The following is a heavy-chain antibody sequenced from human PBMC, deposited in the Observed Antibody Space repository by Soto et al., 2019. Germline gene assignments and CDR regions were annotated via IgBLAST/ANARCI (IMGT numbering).Heavy chain of an antibody. CDR2: IDGDGRTT. V-gene: IGHV3-74*01. CDR3: ARDKGDILKGSEY. CDR1: GFTFNSYW. J-gene: IGHJ4*02. Sequence: GGSLRLSCAASGFTFNSYWMHWVRQAPGKGLVWVSRIDGDGRTTTYADSVKGRFTISRDNAKNTLYLQMNSLRAEDTAVYYCARDKGDILKGSEYWGQGTLVIVSS. D-gene: IGHD3-9*01.